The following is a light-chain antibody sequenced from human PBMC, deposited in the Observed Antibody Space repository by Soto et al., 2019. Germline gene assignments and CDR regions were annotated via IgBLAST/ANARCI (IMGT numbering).Light chain of an antibody. CDR1: TSNIGTNT. CDR2: SDD. J-gene: IGLJ2*01. V-gene: IGLV1-44*01. CDR3: ASWDDSLNAGVV. Sequence: QSVLTQPPSASGTPGQRVTISCSGSTSNIGTNTVNWYQQVPGSAPKLLIYSDDQRPSGVPGRFSGSKSGTSASLAISGLQSEDEADYYCASWDDSLNAGVVFGGGTKLTVL.